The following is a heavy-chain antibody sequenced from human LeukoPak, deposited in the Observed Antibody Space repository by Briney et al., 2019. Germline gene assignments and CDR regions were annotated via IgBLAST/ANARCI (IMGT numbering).Heavy chain of an antibody. V-gene: IGHV4-59*12. J-gene: IGHJ5*02. D-gene: IGHD7-27*01. CDR3: ARAPLGIGGWFDP. Sequence: SETLSLTCTVSGGSISSYYWSWIRQPPGKGLEWIGYIYYSGDTNYNPSLKSRVTISVDTSKNQFSLKLSSVTAADTAVYYCARAPLGIGGWFDPWGQGTLVTVPS. CDR2: IYYSGDT. CDR1: GGSISSYY.